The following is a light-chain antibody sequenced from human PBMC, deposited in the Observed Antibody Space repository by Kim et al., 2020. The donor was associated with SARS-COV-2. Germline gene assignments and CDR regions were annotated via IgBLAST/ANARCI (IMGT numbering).Light chain of an antibody. J-gene: IGLJ1*01. CDR2: QDT. Sequence: VSPGQTAIITCSGDKLGDRYACWYQQKPGQSPVLVIYQDTKRPSGIPERFSGSNSGNTATLTISGTQALDEADYYCQAWDSSTAVFGTGTKVTVL. V-gene: IGLV3-1*01. CDR3: QAWDSSTAV. CDR1: KLGDRY.